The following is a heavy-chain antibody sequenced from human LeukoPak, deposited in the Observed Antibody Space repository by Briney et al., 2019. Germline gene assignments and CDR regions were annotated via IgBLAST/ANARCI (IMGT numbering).Heavy chain of an antibody. D-gene: IGHD4-17*01. J-gene: IGHJ4*02. Sequence: PGGSLRLSCAASGFTFRNYAMHWVRQAPGKGLEYVSAISSNGGSTYYANSVKGRFTISRDNSKNTLYLQMGSLRGEDMAVYYCARDEYGDYIFNYWGREPRSPSRQ. V-gene: IGHV3-64*01. CDR1: GFTFRNYA. CDR2: ISSNGGST. CDR3: ARDEYGDYIFNY.